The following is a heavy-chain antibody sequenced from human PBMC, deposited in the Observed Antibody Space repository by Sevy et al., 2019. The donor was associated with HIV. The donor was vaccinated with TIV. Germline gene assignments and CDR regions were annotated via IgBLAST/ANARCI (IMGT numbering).Heavy chain of an antibody. CDR1: GFTFSHYN. D-gene: IGHD4-4*01. CDR3: ARGYSNYLIDY. J-gene: IGHJ4*02. CDR2: ISSSSDYI. Sequence: GGSLRLSCGASGFTFSHYNMNWVRQAPGKGLEWVSSISSSSDYIYYGDSMKGRFTISRDNAKNSLHLQMNSLTVEDTAVYYCARGYSNYLIDYWGQGTLVTVSS. V-gene: IGHV3-21*01.